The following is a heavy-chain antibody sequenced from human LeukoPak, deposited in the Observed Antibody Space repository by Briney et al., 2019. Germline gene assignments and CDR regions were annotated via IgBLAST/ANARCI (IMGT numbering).Heavy chain of an antibody. Sequence: PGRSLRLSCAASGFTFDDYAMHWVRQAPGKGLEWVSGISWNSGSIGYADSVKGRFTISRDNAKNSLYLQMNSLRAEDTALYYCAKDIRGNDFWSTYYYYGMDVWGQGTTVTVSS. J-gene: IGHJ6*02. CDR1: GFTFDDYA. V-gene: IGHV3-9*01. CDR2: ISWNSGSI. D-gene: IGHD3-3*01. CDR3: AKDIRGNDFWSTYYYYGMDV.